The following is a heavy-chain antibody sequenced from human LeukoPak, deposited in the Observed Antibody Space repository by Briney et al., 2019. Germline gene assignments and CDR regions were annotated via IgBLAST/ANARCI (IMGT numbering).Heavy chain of an antibody. CDR2: INTNTGSP. Sequence: ASVKVSCKASGYTFTSYAMNWVRQAPGQGLEWMGWINTNTGSPTYAQGFTGRFVFSLDTSVSTAYLQISSLKAEDTAVYYCARSYYNLLTDYVYYYYHMDVWGKGTTVTVSS. CDR1: GYTFTSYA. D-gene: IGHD3-9*01. V-gene: IGHV7-4-1*02. J-gene: IGHJ6*03. CDR3: ARSYYNLLTDYVYYYYHMDV.